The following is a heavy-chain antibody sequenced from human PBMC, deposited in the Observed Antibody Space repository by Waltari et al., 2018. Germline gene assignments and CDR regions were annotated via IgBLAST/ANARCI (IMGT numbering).Heavy chain of an antibody. CDR1: GYSFTSYW. Sequence: EVQLVQSGAEVKKPGESLKISCKGSGYSFTSYWIGWVRQMPGKGLEWMGIIYPGASDTRYSPSFQGKATISADKSISTAYLQWSSLKASDTAMYYCARQQVGRQQLVKGDAFDIWGQGTMVTVSS. D-gene: IGHD6-13*01. CDR3: ARQQVGRQQLVKGDAFDI. V-gene: IGHV5-51*01. J-gene: IGHJ3*02. CDR2: IYPGASDT.